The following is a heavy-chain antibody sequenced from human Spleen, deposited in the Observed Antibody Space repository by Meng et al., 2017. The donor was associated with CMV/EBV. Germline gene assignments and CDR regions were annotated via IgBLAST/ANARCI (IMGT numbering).Heavy chain of an antibody. Sequence: SETLSLTCTVSGDFISTSYWSWIRQPPGKGLEWIGYIFYSGSAYYNPSLKSRVTISVDTSKNHFFLKLSSVTAADTAVYYCARGQYYYDSSGLVYWGQGTLVTVSS. V-gene: IGHV4-59*08. CDR3: ARGQYYYDSSGLVY. CDR2: IFYSGSA. CDR1: GDFISTSY. D-gene: IGHD3-22*01. J-gene: IGHJ4*02.